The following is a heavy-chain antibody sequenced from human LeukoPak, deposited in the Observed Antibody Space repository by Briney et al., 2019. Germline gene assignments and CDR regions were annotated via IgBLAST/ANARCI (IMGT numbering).Heavy chain of an antibody. V-gene: IGHV3-66*01. CDR2: IYSGGST. CDR1: GFTFSSYS. D-gene: IGHD3-22*01. CDR3: ARGYFYDSSVGY. J-gene: IGHJ4*02. Sequence: SGGSLRLSCAASGFTFSSYSMSCVRQAPGKGLEWVSVIYSGGSTYYADSVKGRFTISRDNSKNTVYLQMNSLRAEDTAVYYCARGYFYDSSVGYWGQGTLVTVSS.